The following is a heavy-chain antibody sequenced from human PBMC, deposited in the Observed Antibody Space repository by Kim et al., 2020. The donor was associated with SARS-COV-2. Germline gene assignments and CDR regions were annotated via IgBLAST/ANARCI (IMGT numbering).Heavy chain of an antibody. CDR2: ITKSSTTI. J-gene: IGHJ3*02. CDR3: VRDRTGGAFDM. CDR1: GFIFSAYD. V-gene: IGHV3-48*02. D-gene: IGHD3-10*01. Sequence: GGSLRLSCATSGFIFSAYDMNWVRQAPGKGLEWLSFITKSSTTIYYADSVEGRFTISRDNAKNSLFLQMNSLRDEDTALYYCVRDRTGGAFDMWGQGTMVTVSS.